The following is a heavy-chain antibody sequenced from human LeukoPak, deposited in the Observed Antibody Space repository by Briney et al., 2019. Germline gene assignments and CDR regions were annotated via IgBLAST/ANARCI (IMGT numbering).Heavy chain of an antibody. CDR2: IIPIFGTA. CDR1: GGTFSSYA. Sequence: GSSVKVSCKASGGTFSSYAISWVRHAPGQGLEWMGGIIPIFGTANYAQKFQGRVTITADKSTSTAYMELSSLRSEDTAVYYCASGGSAAGTVVDYWGQGTLVTVSS. J-gene: IGHJ4*02. D-gene: IGHD6-13*01. V-gene: IGHV1-69*06. CDR3: ASGGSAAGTVVDY.